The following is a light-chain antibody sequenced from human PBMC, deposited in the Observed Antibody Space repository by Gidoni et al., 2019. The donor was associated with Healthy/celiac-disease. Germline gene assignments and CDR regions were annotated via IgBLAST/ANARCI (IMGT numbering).Light chain of an antibody. CDR2: GAS. CDR3: QQYNNWPYT. V-gene: IGKV3-15*01. CDR1: QSVSSN. J-gene: IGKJ2*01. Sequence: DIVMTQSPATLSVSPGERATLSCRASQSVSSNLPWSQQKPGQAPRLLIYGASTRATGIPVRFSGSGSGTDFTLTISSLQSEDFAVYYCQQYNNWPYTFGQGTKLEIK.